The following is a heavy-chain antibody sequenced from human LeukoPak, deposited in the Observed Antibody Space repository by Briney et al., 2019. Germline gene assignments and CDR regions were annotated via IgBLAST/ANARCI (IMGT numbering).Heavy chain of an antibody. Sequence: PGGSLRLSCAASGFTFSSYEMNWVRQAPGKGLEWLSYISSSGSTIYYADSVKGRFTISRDNSKTTLYLQMNSLRAEDTAVYYCARDSGVGGYNPTVDYWGQGTLVTISS. V-gene: IGHV3-48*03. CDR3: ARDSGVGGYNPTVDY. J-gene: IGHJ4*02. CDR1: GFTFSSYE. CDR2: ISSSGSTI. D-gene: IGHD5-24*01.